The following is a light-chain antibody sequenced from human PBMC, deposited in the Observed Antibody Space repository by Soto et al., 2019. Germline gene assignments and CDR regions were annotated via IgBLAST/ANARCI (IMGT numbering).Light chain of an antibody. V-gene: IGLV2-14*01. CDR2: DVS. CDR3: SSYTSSGTLV. J-gene: IGLJ1*01. Sequence: QSALTQPASVSGSPGQSITISCTGTSSDVGGYNYVSWYQQHPGKVPKLMIYDVSNRPSGVSNRFSGSKSGNTASPTISGLQAEDEADYYCSSYTSSGTLVFGTGTKLTVL. CDR1: SSDVGGYNY.